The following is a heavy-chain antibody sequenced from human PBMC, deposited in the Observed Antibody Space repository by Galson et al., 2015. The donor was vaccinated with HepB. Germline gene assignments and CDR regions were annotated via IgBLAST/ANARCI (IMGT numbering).Heavy chain of an antibody. CDR3: ATRGYRGTDSVDY. D-gene: IGHD1-26*01. V-gene: IGHV1-69-2*01. CDR2: VDPENGKT. CDR1: GYTFSDFY. J-gene: IGHJ4*02. Sequence: VKVSCKVSGYTFSDFYIHWVQQAPGKGLVWLGLVDPENGKTIYAEKFQARVTISADTSKDTAYMDLSDLRSEDTALYYCATRGYRGTDSVDYWGQGTLVTVSS.